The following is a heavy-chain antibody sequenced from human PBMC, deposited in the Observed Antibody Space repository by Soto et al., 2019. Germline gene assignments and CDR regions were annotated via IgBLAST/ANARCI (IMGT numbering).Heavy chain of an antibody. CDR3: ARIKVTPVFCKFDY. CDR1: GFSLSNARMG. CDR2: IFSNDEQ. Sequence: QVTLKESGPVLVKPTETLTLTCTVSGFSLSNARMGVSWIRQPPGKALEWLAHIFSNDEQSYSTSLNSRLTISKDNSKSEVLLSITSMDPVDTATYSCARIKVTPVFCKFDYWGQGTLFTVAS. J-gene: IGHJ4*02. D-gene: IGHD5-18*01. V-gene: IGHV2-26*01.